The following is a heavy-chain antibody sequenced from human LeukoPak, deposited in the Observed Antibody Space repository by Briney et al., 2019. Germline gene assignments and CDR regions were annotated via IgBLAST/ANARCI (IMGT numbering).Heavy chain of an antibody. CDR1: GFTFGTSA. CDR2: INGGGDNT. D-gene: IGHD6-19*01. CDR3: AKGAAGVNRVFDY. J-gene: IGHJ4*02. Sequence: PGGSLRLSCAASGFTFGTSAMSWVRQAPGKGLEWVSAINGGGDNTYYAESVKGRFTISRDNSKNTLFLQMNTLRAEDTAVYYCAKGAAGVNRVFDYWGQGTLVTVSS. V-gene: IGHV3-23*01.